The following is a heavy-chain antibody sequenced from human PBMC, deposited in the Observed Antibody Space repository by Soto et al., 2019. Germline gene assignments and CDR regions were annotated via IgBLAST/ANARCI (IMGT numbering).Heavy chain of an antibody. CDR1: GFTFSSYG. D-gene: IGHD2-15*01. Sequence: GGSLRLSCAASGFTFSSYGMHWVRQAPGKGLEWVAVISYDGSNKYYADSVKGRFTISRDNSKNTLYLQMNSLRAEDTAVYYCAKGVGRYCSGGSCYSGYYGMDVWGQGTTVTVSS. V-gene: IGHV3-30*18. CDR2: ISYDGSNK. J-gene: IGHJ6*02. CDR3: AKGVGRYCSGGSCYSGYYGMDV.